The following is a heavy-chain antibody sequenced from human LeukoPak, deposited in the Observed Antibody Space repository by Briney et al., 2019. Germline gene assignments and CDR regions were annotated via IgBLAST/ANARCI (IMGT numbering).Heavy chain of an antibody. CDR1: GYTFTGYY. J-gene: IGHJ4*02. Sequence: ASVKVSCKASGYTFTGYYMHWVRQAPGQGLEWMGLSNSNCGGTNYAQKFQGRVTMTRDTSISTAYMKLSRLRTDDTAVYYCARGPAFWELLFDYWGQGTLVTVSS. CDR3: ARGPAFWELLFDY. D-gene: IGHD1-26*01. CDR2: SNSNCGGT. V-gene: IGHV1-2*02.